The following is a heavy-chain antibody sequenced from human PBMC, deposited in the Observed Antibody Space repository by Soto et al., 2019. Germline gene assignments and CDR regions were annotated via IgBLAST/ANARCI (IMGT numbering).Heavy chain of an antibody. J-gene: IGHJ4*02. CDR3: ARASRRDEQWLPHFDY. D-gene: IGHD6-19*01. CDR1: GYTFTSYY. Sequence: ASVKVSCKASGYTFTSYYMHWVRQAPGQGLEWMGIINPSGGSTSYAQKFQGRVTMTRDTSTSTVYMELSSLRSEDTAVYYCARASRRDEQWLPHFDYWGQGTLVTVSS. CDR2: INPSGGST. V-gene: IGHV1-46*01.